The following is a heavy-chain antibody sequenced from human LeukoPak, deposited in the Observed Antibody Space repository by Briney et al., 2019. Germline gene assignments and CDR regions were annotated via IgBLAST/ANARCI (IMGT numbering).Heavy chain of an antibody. V-gene: IGHV4-39*07. CDR1: AGSISSSSYS. CDR3: ARRTTYYDSSGTRAFDI. Sequence: SETLSPTCTVSAGSISSSSYSWGWIRQPPGKGLEWIGSIYYSGSTYFNPSLKSRVTISVDTSKNQFSLKLSSVTAADTAVYYCARRTTYYDSSGTRAFDIWGQGTMVTVSS. D-gene: IGHD3-22*01. J-gene: IGHJ3*02. CDR2: IYYSGST.